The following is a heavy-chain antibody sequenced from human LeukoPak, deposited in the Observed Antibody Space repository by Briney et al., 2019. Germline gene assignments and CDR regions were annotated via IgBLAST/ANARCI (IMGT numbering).Heavy chain of an antibody. CDR3: ARGGVPSIITYYYGSGPYYMDV. Sequence: GASVKVSCKASGYTFTNYGVSWVRQAPGQGLEWMGWISAYNGNTNYAQKLQGRVTMTTDTSTSTAYMELKSLRSDDTAVYYCARGGVPSIITYYYGSGPYYMDVWGKGTTVTISS. V-gene: IGHV1-18*01. D-gene: IGHD3-10*01. CDR1: GYTFTNYG. CDR2: ISAYNGNT. J-gene: IGHJ6*03.